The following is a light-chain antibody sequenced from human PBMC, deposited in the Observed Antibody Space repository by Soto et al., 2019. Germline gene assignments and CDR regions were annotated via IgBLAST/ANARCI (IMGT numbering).Light chain of an antibody. V-gene: IGKV3-15*01. CDR1: QSVGSS. J-gene: IGKJ1*01. Sequence: EVVMTQSPATLSVSPGEIATLSCRASQSVGSSVAWYQHKPGQAPRLLIFGASSRATGIPARFSGSGSGTDFTLTISSLQSEDFAVYYCQQYKNWPPWTFGQGTKVEIK. CDR3: QQYKNWPPWT. CDR2: GAS.